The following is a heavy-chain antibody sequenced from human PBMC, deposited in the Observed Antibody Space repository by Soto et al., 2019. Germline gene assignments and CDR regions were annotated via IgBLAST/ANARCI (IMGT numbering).Heavy chain of an antibody. CDR1: GFMFRSYW. Sequence: GGSLRLSCAASGFMFRSYWMSWVRQAPRKGLEWVANIKQDGSEKYYVDSVKGRFTISRDNAKNPLDLQMNSLRAEDTAVYYCARGLNWFDPWGQGTLVTVSS. J-gene: IGHJ5*02. CDR3: ARGLNWFDP. V-gene: IGHV3-7*01. CDR2: IKQDGSEK.